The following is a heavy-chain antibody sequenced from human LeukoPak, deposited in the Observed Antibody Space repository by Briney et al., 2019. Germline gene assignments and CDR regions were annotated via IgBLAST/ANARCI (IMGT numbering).Heavy chain of an antibody. CDR1: GYTFTSYD. Sequence: ASVKVSCKASGYTFTSYDIIWVRQATGQGLEWMGWMNPNSGNTGYAQKFQGRVTMTRNTSISTAYMELSSLRSEDTAVYYCARGPPTSLRLYCSGTSCPYYYYYGMDVWGQGTTVTVSS. V-gene: IGHV1-8*01. CDR2: MNPNSGNT. D-gene: IGHD2-2*01. J-gene: IGHJ6*02. CDR3: ARGPPTSLRLYCSGTSCPYYYYYGMDV.